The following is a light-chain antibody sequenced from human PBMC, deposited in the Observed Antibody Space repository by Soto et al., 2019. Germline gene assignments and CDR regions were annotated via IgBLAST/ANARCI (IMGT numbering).Light chain of an antibody. Sequence: QSVLTQPPSVSGAPGQRVTISCTGSSSNIGAGYDVHWYQQLPGTAPTLLISANTDRPSGVPDRFSGSKSGTSASLAITGLQTEDEADYYCQSFDSSLTGWVLCGGTQLPS. CDR3: QSFDSSLTGWV. CDR2: ANT. J-gene: IGLJ3*02. CDR1: SSNIGAGYD. V-gene: IGLV1-40*01.